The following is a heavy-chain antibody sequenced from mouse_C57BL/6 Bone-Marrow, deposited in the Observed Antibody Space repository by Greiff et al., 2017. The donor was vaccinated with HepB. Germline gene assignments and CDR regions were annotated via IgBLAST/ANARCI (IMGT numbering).Heavy chain of an antibody. V-gene: IGHV5-6*01. CDR3: ARHSDGSSHWYFDV. J-gene: IGHJ1*03. D-gene: IGHD1-1*01. CDR1: GFTFSSYG. Sequence: EVMLVESGGDLVKPGGSLKLSCAASGFTFSSYGMSWVRQTPDKRLEWVATISSGGSYTYYPDSVKGRFTISRDKAKNTLYLQMSSLKTEDTAMYYCARHSDGSSHWYFDVWGTGTTVTVSS. CDR2: ISSGGSYT.